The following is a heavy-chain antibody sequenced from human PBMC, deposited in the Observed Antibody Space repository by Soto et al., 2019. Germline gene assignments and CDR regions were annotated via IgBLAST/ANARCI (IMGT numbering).Heavy chain of an antibody. V-gene: IGHV1-69*01. CDR2: IIPIFGTA. CDR3: ARVKQQLGTSDY. D-gene: IGHD6-13*01. Sequence: QVQLMQSGAEVKKPGSSVKVSCKASGGTFSSYAISWVRQAPGQGLEWMGGIIPIFGTANYAQKFQGRVTITADEYTSTAYMELSSLRSEDTAVYYCARVKQQLGTSDYWGQGTLVTVSS. CDR1: GGTFSSYA. J-gene: IGHJ4*02.